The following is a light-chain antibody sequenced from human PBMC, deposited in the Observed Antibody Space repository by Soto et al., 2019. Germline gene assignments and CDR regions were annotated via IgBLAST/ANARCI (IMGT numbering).Light chain of an antibody. Sequence: QSALTQPASVSGSPGQSITISCTGTSSDLGTYHFVSWYQQHPDKAPKLMIYEVSNRPSGVSNRFSGSKSGNTASLTISGLQAEDEADYYCSSYTTSNTLVFGTGTKLTVL. J-gene: IGLJ1*01. CDR2: EVS. V-gene: IGLV2-14*01. CDR1: SSDLGTYHF. CDR3: SSYTTSNTLV.